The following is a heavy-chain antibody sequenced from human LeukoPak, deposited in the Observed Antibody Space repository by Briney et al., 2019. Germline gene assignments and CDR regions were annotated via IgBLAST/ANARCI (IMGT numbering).Heavy chain of an antibody. CDR1: GGSFSGYY. CDR2: IYYSGST. J-gene: IGHJ6*03. D-gene: IGHD6-19*01. Sequence: PSETLSLTCAVYGGSFSGYYWSWIRQPPGKGLEYIGYIYYSGSTNYNPSLKSRLTISVDTSKNQFSLKLSSATAEDTAVYYCARGPTLGSGWYYYYYYMDVWGKGTTVTISS. CDR3: ARGPTLGSGWYYYYYYMDV. V-gene: IGHV4-59*01.